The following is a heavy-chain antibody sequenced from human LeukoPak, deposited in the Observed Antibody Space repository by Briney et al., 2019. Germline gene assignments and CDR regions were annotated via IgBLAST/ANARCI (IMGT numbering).Heavy chain of an antibody. CDR2: ISGSGGST. D-gene: IGHD5-18*01. CDR1: GFTFSSYA. V-gene: IGHV3-23*01. Sequence: PGESLRLSCAASGFTFSSYAMSWVRQAPGKGLEWVSAISGSGGSTYYADSVKGRFTISRDNSKNTLYLQMNSLRAEDTAVYYCARDRVPYSQGYTCFDYWGQGTLVTVSS. J-gene: IGHJ4*02. CDR3: ARDRVPYSQGYTCFDY.